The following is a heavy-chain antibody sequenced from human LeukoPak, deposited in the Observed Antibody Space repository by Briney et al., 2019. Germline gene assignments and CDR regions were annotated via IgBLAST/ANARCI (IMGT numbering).Heavy chain of an antibody. V-gene: IGHV1-58*02. CDR3: AAEEMATIDRTAFWGIGG. CDR2: IVVGSGNT. CDR1: GFTFTSSA. Sequence: PRASVKVSCKASGFTFTSSAMQWVRQARGQRLEWIGWIVVGSGNTNYAQKFQERVTITRDMSTSTAYMELSSLGSEDTAVYYCAAEEMATIDRTAFWGIGGWGQGTLVTVSS. D-gene: IGHD5-24*01. J-gene: IGHJ4*02.